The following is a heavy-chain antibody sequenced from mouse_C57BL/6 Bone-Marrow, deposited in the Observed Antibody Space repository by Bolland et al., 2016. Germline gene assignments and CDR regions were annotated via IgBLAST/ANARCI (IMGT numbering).Heavy chain of an antibody. V-gene: IGHV1-55*01. Sequence: SGSTNYNEKFKSKATLTVDTSSSTAYMQLSSLTSEDSAVYYCARGITTVVATEVFDYLGQGTLV. D-gene: IGHD1-1*01. CDR3: ARGITTVVATEVFDY. J-gene: IGHJ3*01. CDR2: SGST.